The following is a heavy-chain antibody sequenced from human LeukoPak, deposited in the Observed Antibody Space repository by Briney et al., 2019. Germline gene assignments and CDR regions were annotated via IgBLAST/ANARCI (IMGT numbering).Heavy chain of an antibody. Sequence: GSLRLSCAASGFTFSSYAMSWVRQAPGKGLVWVSRIKGDGISTNYADSVKGRFTISRDIAKNTLYLQMNSLRAEDTGVYYCAKDHYWSIDYWGRGTLVTVSS. V-gene: IGHV3-74*01. CDR2: IKGDGIST. CDR3: AKDHYWSIDY. J-gene: IGHJ4*02. D-gene: IGHD3-3*01. CDR1: GFTFSSYA.